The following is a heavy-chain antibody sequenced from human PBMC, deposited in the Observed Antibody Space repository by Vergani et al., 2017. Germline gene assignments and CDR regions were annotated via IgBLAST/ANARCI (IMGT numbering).Heavy chain of an antibody. Sequence: QVQLQQWGAGLLKPSETLSLTCAVYGGSFSGYYWSWIRQPPGKVLEWIGEINHSGSTNYNPSLKIRVTISVDTSKNQFSLKLSSVTAAETAVYYCASRRALKVVVTSNWFDPWGQGTLVTVSS. D-gene: IGHD3-22*01. J-gene: IGHJ5*02. CDR1: GGSFSGYY. CDR2: INHSGST. V-gene: IGHV4-34*01. CDR3: ASRRALKVVVTSNWFDP.